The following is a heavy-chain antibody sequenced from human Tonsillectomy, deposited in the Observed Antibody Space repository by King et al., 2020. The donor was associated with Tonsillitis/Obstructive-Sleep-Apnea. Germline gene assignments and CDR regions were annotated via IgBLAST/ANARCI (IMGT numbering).Heavy chain of an antibody. CDR2: INPSGSS. D-gene: IGHD2-2*01. Sequence: VQLQQWGAGLLKPSETLSLTFAVYGGSFSGYYWSWIRQPPGKGLEWIGEINPSGSSNYNPSLKRRVTIAVDTSKNQFSLKLSSVTAADTAVYYCATQYCTSTSCFSWFDPWGQGTLVTVSS. CDR1: GGSFSGYY. CDR3: ATQYCTSTSCFSWFDP. J-gene: IGHJ5*02. V-gene: IGHV4-34*01.